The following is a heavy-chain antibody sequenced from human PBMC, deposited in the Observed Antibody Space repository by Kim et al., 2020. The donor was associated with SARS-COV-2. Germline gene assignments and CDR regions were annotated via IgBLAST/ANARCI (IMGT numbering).Heavy chain of an antibody. D-gene: IGHD1-26*01. CDR3: VRHRGSGGTQD. V-gene: IGHV3-7*01. Sequence: YVDSVKGRFTITRDNAKNSLYLQMNSLRAEDTAIYFGVRHRGSGGTQDWGQGTLVTVSS. J-gene: IGHJ4*02.